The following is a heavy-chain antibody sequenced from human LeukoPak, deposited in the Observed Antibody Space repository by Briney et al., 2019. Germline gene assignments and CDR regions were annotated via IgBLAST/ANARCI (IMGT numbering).Heavy chain of an antibody. J-gene: IGHJ6*02. CDR1: GVSISSYY. CDR2: IYYSGST. D-gene: IGHD3-10*01. V-gene: IGHV4-59*01. CDR3: ARNTMVRGGYYYYGMDV. Sequence: MTSETLSLTCTVSGVSISSYYWSWLRQPPGKGLEWIGYIYYSGSTNYNPSLKSRVTISVDTSKNQFSLKLSSVTAADTAVYYCARNTMVRGGYYYYGMDVWGQGTTVTVSS.